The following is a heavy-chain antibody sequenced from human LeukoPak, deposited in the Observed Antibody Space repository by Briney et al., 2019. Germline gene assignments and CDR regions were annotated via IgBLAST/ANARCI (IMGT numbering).Heavy chain of an antibody. V-gene: IGHV3-64*01. Sequence: GGSLRLSCAASGFTFSSYAMHWVRQAPGKGLEYVSAISSNGGSTYYANSVKGRFTISRDNSKNTLYLQMGSLRAEDMAVYYCARTVAYYYGSGSYYNWNDGYYYYGMDVWGQGTTVTVSS. CDR1: GFTFSSYA. CDR2: ISSNGGST. D-gene: IGHD3-10*01. CDR3: ARTVAYYYGSGSYYNWNDGYYYYGMDV. J-gene: IGHJ6*02.